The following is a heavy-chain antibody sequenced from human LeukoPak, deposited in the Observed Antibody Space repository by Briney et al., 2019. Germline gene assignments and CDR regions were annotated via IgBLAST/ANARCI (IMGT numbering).Heavy chain of an antibody. CDR2: IYRSGTT. Sequence: SETLSLTCTVSGDSISGSYWSWIRQPPGKGLEWVGYIYRSGTTSYNPALKSRVTMAVDTSKNQFSLNLDSVTAADTAVYYYARHTATTYSSSSDWFDPWGQGTLVTVSS. CDR1: GDSISGSY. V-gene: IGHV4-4*09. J-gene: IGHJ5*02. D-gene: IGHD6-6*01. CDR3: ARHTATTYSSSSDWFDP.